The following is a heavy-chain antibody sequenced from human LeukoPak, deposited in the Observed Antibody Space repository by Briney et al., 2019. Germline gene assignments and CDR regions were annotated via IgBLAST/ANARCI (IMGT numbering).Heavy chain of an antibody. D-gene: IGHD1-20*01. Sequence: SQTLSLTCAVSGGSISSGGYSWSWIRQPPGKGLEWIGYIYHSGSTYYNPSLKSRVTISVDRSKNQFSLKLSSVTAADTAVYYCARGRAITGTLFDYWGQGTLVTVSS. CDR1: GGSISSGGYS. CDR2: IYHSGST. CDR3: ARGRAITGTLFDY. J-gene: IGHJ4*02. V-gene: IGHV4-30-2*01.